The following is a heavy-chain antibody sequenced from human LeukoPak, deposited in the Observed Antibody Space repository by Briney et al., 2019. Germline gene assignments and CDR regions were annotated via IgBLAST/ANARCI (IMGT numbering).Heavy chain of an antibody. V-gene: IGHV3-74*01. CDR2: IYSDGSIT. J-gene: IGHJ4*02. CDR3: AGGEYNWNSIC. CDR1: GFTISSYW. Sequence: GGSLRLSCAASGFTISSYWMHWVRQAPGKGLVWVSRIYSDGSITNYADSVKGRFTISRDNATNTLYLQMNSLRAEDTAVYYCAGGEYNWNSICWGQGTLVTVSP. D-gene: IGHD1-1*01.